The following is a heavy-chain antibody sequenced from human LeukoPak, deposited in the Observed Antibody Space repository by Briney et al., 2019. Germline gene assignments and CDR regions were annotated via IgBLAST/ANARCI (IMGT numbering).Heavy chain of an antibody. Sequence: ASVKVSCKTSGYTSIDYYMHWVRQAPGQGLEWMGWIDPKSGGTNYAQNFQGRVTMTRDTSISTAYMELSRLTPDDTAVYYCAPHYDDTSAKMGADYWGQGTLVTVSS. D-gene: IGHD3-22*01. CDR3: APHYDDTSAKMGADY. CDR2: IDPKSGGT. V-gene: IGHV1-2*02. J-gene: IGHJ4*02. CDR1: GYTSIDYY.